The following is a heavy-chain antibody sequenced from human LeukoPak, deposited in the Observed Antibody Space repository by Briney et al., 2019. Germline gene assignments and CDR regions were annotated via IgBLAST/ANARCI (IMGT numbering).Heavy chain of an antibody. J-gene: IGHJ3*02. D-gene: IGHD5-24*01. CDR2: ISSSSSYI. Sequence: GGSLRLSCAASGFTFSSYSMNWVRQAPGKGLELVSSISSSSSYIYYADSVKGRFTISRDNAKNSLYLQMNSLRAEDTAVYYCARDVEGWAFDIWGQGTMVTVSS. CDR3: ARDVEGWAFDI. V-gene: IGHV3-21*01. CDR1: GFTFSSYS.